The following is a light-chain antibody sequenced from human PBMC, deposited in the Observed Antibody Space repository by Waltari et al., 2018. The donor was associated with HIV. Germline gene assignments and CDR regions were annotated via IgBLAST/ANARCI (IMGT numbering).Light chain of an antibody. Sequence: SVLTQSPSASGTPGQRVTISCSGSTSNIGSNDVFWYQHLPGAAPKLLIHRNNQRPSGVPDRFSGSTSGTSASLAISGLRSEDEADYYCVAWDDSLRGVVFGGGTKVAAL. CDR3: VAWDDSLRGVV. CDR1: TSNIGSND. V-gene: IGLV1-47*01. CDR2: RNN. J-gene: IGLJ2*01.